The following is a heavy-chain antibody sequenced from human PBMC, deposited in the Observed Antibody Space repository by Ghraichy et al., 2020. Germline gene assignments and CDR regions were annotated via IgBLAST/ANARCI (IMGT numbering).Heavy chain of an antibody. D-gene: IGHD5/OR15-5a*01. CDR1: GYTFTSYG. V-gene: IGHV1-18*01. CDR2: ISTNNGNT. CDR3: ARDRDLRHFLH. Sequence: ASVKVSCKASGYTFTSYGISWVRQAPGQGLEWMGWISTNNGNTNYAQNLQGRLTLTTDTSTSTAYMELRSLGSDDTAVYYCARDRDLRHFLHWGQGTLVTVSS. J-gene: IGHJ1*01.